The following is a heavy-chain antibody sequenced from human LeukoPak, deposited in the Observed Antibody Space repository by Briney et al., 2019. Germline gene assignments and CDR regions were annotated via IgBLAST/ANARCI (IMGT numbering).Heavy chain of an antibody. CDR2: IYHSGST. CDR1: GASISSYD. J-gene: IGHJ3*02. Sequence: SETLSLTCTVSGASISSYDWSWIRQPPGKGLEWIGYIYHSGSTNYNPSLKSRVTISVDTSKNQFSLKLSSVTAADTAVYYCARAMIVVPNPLDAFDIWGQGTMVTVSS. V-gene: IGHV4-59*01. CDR3: ARAMIVVPNPLDAFDI. D-gene: IGHD3-22*01.